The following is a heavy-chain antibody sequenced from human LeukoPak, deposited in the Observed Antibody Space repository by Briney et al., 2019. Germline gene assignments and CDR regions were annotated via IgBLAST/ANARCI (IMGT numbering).Heavy chain of an antibody. CDR2: IYYSGST. CDR1: GGSISSYY. J-gene: IGHJ4*02. D-gene: IGHD6-19*01. Sequence: SETLSLTCTVSGGSISSYYWSWIRQPPGKGLEWIGYIYYSGSTNYNPSLKSRVTMSVDTSKNQFSLKLSSVTAADTAVYYCARASSYSSGWYLSDFDYWGQGTLVTVSS. V-gene: IGHV4-59*01. CDR3: ARASSYSSGWYLSDFDY.